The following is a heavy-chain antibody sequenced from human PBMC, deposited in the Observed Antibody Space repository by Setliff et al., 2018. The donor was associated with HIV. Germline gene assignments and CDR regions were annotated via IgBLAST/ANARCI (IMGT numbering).Heavy chain of an antibody. V-gene: IGHV4-39*01. CDR3: ARQGGYSGYGFYYYYYYMDV. J-gene: IGHJ6*03. CDR2: IYYSGST. D-gene: IGHD5-12*01. CDR1: GGSFSDNY. Sequence: PSETLSLTCAVYGGSFSDNYWGWIRQPPGKGLEWIGSIYYSGSTYYNPSLKSRVTISVDTSKNQFSLKLSSVTAADTAVYYCARQGGYSGYGFYYYYYYMDVWGKGTTVTVSS.